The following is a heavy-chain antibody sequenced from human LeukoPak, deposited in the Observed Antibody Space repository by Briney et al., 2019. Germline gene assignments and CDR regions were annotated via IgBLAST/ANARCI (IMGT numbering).Heavy chain of an antibody. CDR3: ARRKDYYYSYMDV. V-gene: IGHV4-34*01. J-gene: IGHJ6*03. CDR1: GGSFSGYY. CDR2: INHSGST. Sequence: SETLSLTCAVYGGSFSGYYWSWIRQPPGKGLEWIGEINHSGSTNYNPSLKSRVTISVDTSKNQFSLKLSSVTAADTAVYYCARRKDYYYSYMDVWGKGTTVTISS.